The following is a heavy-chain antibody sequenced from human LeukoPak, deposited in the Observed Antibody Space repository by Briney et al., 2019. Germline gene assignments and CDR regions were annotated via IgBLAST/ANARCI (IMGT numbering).Heavy chain of an antibody. Sequence: SVKVSCKASGGTFSSYAITWVRQAPGQGLEWMGGIIPIFGTPNYAQKFQGRVTITADESTSTAYMELSSLRSEDTAVYYCARDRGYCSSTSCPDPPLDYWGQGTLVTVSS. CDR1: GGTFSSYA. D-gene: IGHD2-2*01. CDR3: ARDRGYCSSTSCPDPPLDY. V-gene: IGHV1-69*13. J-gene: IGHJ4*02. CDR2: IIPIFGTP.